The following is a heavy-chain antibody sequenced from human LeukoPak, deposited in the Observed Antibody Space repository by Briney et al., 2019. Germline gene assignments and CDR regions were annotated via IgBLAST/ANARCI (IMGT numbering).Heavy chain of an antibody. V-gene: IGHV3-38-3*01. CDR3: AKEGEGAYFDFWSGYGGYFDY. Sequence: PGGSLRLSCAASGFTVSSNEMSWVRQAPGKGLEWVSSISGGSTYDADSRKGRFTISRDNSKNPLHLQMNSLRAEDTAVYYCAKEGEGAYFDFWSGYGGYFDYWGQGTQVTVSS. CDR2: ISGGST. J-gene: IGHJ4*02. CDR1: GFTVSSNE. D-gene: IGHD3-3*01.